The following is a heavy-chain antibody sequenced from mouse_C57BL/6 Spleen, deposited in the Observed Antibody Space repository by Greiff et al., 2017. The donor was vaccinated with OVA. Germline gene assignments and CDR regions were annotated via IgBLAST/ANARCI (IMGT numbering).Heavy chain of an antibody. D-gene: IGHD2-4*01. J-gene: IGHJ3*01. V-gene: IGHV1-64*01. CDR3: ARGGDYDAWFAY. Sequence: VQLQQSGAELVKPGASVKLSCKASGYTFTSYWMHWVKQRPGQGLEWIGMIHPNSGSTNYYEKFKSKATLTVDKSSSTAYMQLSSLTSEDSAVYYCARGGDYDAWFAYWGQGTLVTVSA. CDR1: GYTFTSYW. CDR2: IHPNSGST.